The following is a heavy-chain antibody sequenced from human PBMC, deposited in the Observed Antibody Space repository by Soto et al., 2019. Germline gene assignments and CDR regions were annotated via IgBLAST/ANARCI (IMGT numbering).Heavy chain of an antibody. CDR3: ARDEDVAIVPAAEYYYSYDMDV. CDR1: GGTFDSYA. J-gene: IGHJ6*02. Sequence: QVQLVQSGAEVKRPGSSVKVSCKVSGGTFDSYAISWVRQAPGQGLEWLGGIIPILGAPKYAQKFQGRVTITADESTSTAIMELSSLRSEDTVVYYCARDEDVAIVPAAEYYYSYDMDVWGQGSTFTVSS. V-gene: IGHV1-69*01. CDR2: IIPILGAP. D-gene: IGHD1-26*01.